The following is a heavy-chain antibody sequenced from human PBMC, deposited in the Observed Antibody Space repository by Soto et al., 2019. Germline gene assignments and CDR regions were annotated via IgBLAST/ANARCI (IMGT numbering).Heavy chain of an antibody. CDR2: ISGSGGST. V-gene: IGHV3-23*01. CDR3: AKAPYDFWSGYYPFDY. D-gene: IGHD3-3*01. CDR1: GFTFSSYA. J-gene: IGHJ4*02. Sequence: PGGSLRLSCAASGFTFSSYAMSWVRQAPGKGLEWVSAISGSGGSTYYADSVKGRFTISRGNSKNTLYLQMNSLRAEDTAVYYCAKAPYDFWSGYYPFDYWGQGTLVTVSS.